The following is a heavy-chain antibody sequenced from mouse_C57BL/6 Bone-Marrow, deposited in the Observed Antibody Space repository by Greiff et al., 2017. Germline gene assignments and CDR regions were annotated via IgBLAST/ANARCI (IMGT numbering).Heavy chain of an antibody. V-gene: IGHV1-26*01. Sequence: VQLQQSGPELVKPGASVKISCKASGYTFTDYYMNWVKQSHGQSLEWIGDINPNNGGTSYNQKLKGKATLTVDKSSSTAYMELRSLTSEDSAVYYCARDYYGSSWYFDYWGQGTSLTVSS. D-gene: IGHD1-1*01. CDR3: ARDYYGSSWYFDY. CDR1: GYTFTDYY. CDR2: INPNNGGT. J-gene: IGHJ2*03.